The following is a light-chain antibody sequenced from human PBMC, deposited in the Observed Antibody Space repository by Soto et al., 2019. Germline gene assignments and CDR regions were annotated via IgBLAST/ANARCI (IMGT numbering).Light chain of an antibody. CDR1: SIDVGGYNY. Sequence: QSALTPPRSVSGSPGQSVTISFPGTSIDVGGYNYVSWYQQHPGKAPKLMIYDVSKRPSGVPDRFSGSKSGNTASLTISGLQAKDEADYYCCSYAGSYTYVFGTGTKVTVL. CDR2: DVS. V-gene: IGLV2-11*01. J-gene: IGLJ1*01. CDR3: CSYAGSYTYV.